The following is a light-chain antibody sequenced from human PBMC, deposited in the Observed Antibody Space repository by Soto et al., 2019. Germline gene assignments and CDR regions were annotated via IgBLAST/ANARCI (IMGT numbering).Light chain of an antibody. CDR1: QGINDY. J-gene: IGKJ4*01. CDR2: AAS. Sequence: DIQLTQSPSFLSAPVGDRVTITCRASQGINDYLAWYQQKPGKAPKLLIYAASTLQSEVPSRFSGSASGTEFTLTISSLQPEDFATYYCQQFNTYPLTFGGGTKVEVK. CDR3: QQFNTYPLT. V-gene: IGKV1-9*01.